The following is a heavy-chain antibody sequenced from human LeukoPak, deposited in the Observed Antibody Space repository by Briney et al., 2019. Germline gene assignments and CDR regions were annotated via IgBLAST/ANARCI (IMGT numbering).Heavy chain of an antibody. Sequence: PGGSLRLSCAASGFTFSSYAMSWVRQAPGKGLEWVSAISGSGGSTYYADSVKGRFTISRDNSKNTLYLQMNSLRAEDTAVYYCARGGYCSSTSCFSGYYYYMDVWGKGTTVTVSS. D-gene: IGHD2-2*01. J-gene: IGHJ6*03. V-gene: IGHV3-23*01. CDR2: ISGSGGST. CDR3: ARGGYCSSTSCFSGYYYYMDV. CDR1: GFTFSSYA.